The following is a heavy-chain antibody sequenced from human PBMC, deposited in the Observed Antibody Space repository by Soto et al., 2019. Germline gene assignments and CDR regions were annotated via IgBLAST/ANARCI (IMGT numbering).Heavy chain of an antibody. V-gene: IGHV3-7*01. CDR2: INQDGSVK. Sequence: EVQLVESGGGLVQPGGSLRLSCAASGFTFSVYWMSWVRQAPGKGLEWVANINQDGSVKYYVDSVKGRFTISRDSAKNSLYLQMNTLRAEDTAVYYCARIGYSSSSFDYWGQGTLLTVSS. CDR3: ARIGYSSSSFDY. J-gene: IGHJ4*02. CDR1: GFTFSVYW. D-gene: IGHD6-6*01.